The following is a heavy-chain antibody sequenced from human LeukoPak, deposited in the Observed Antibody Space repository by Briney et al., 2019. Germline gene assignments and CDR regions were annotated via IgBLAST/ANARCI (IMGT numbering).Heavy chain of an antibody. D-gene: IGHD3-3*01. Sequence: PETLSLTCAVSGYSISSGYYWGWIRQPPGKGLEWIGSIYHSGSTYYNPSLKSRVTISVDTSKNQFSLKLRSVTAADTAVYYCARLYYDFWSGNFDYWGQGTLVTVSS. CDR3: ARLYYDFWSGNFDY. CDR2: IYHSGST. CDR1: GYSISSGYY. J-gene: IGHJ4*02. V-gene: IGHV4-38-2*01.